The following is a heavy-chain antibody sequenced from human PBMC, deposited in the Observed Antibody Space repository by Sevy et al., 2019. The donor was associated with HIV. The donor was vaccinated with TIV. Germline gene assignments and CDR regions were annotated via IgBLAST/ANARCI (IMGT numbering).Heavy chain of an antibody. CDR1: GFTFSDYY. CDR2: ISGSSSYT. Sequence: GSLRLSCAASGFTFSDYYINWIRQAPGKGLEWVSYISGSSSYTNYADSVKGRFTISRDNAKNSLYLQMNSLRAEDTAVYYCARDLRITGTSWFDPWGQGTLVTVSS. D-gene: IGHD1-7*01. V-gene: IGHV3-11*05. CDR3: ARDLRITGTSWFDP. J-gene: IGHJ5*02.